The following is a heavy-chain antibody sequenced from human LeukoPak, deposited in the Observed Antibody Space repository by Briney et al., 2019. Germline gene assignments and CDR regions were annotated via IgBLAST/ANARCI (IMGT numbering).Heavy chain of an antibody. CDR1: GGSFSGYY. V-gene: IGHV4-34*01. CDR2: INHSGST. J-gene: IGHJ4*02. Sequence: SETPSLTCAVYGGSFSGYYWSWIRQPPGKGLEWIGEINHSGSTNYNPSLKSRITISVDTSKNQFSLKLSSVTAADTAVYYCARGVVPAAHDYWGQGTLVTVSS. CDR3: ARGVVPAAHDY. D-gene: IGHD2-2*01.